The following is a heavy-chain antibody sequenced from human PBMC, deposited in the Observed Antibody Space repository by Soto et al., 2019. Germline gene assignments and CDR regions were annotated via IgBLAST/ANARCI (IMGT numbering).Heavy chain of an antibody. CDR3: ARLFSNFRHFFDY. CDR2: FYHSGTT. V-gene: IGHV4-30-2*01. J-gene: IGHJ4*01. Sequence: SETLSLTCGVSGASIGSGAYSWSWIRQPPGKGLEWIGNFYHSGTTYYSPSLRGRVTISLDRSKNQFSLKLTSVTAADTAVYYCARLFSNFRHFFDYWGHGTLVTVSS. CDR1: GASIGSGAYS. D-gene: IGHD1-7*01.